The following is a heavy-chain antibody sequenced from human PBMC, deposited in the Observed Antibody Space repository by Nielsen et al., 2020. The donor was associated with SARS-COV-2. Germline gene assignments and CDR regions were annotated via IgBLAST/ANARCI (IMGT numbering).Heavy chain of an antibody. CDR1: GIGLSNYW. Sequence: GESLKISCAASGIGLSNYWMYWVRQSPEKGLMWVAHIDYEGSLTSYADSVKGRFTISRDNAKNIVYLQMNSLRVEDTAVYYCARRNILDYWGQGTLVTVSS. D-gene: IGHD3-9*01. CDR2: IDYEGSLT. V-gene: IGHV3-74*01. CDR3: ARRNILDY. J-gene: IGHJ4*02.